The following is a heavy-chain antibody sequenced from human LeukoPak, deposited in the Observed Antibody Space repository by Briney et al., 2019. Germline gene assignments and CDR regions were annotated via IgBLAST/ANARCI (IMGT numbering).Heavy chain of an antibody. CDR3: ASIYYDSSGYYYGYFDY. Sequence: SVKVSCKASGGTFSSYTISWVRQAPGQGLEWMGGIIPIFGTANYAQKFQGRVTITTDESTSTAYMELSSLRSEDTAVYYCASIYYDSSGYYYGYFDYWGQGTLVTVSS. CDR2: IIPIFGTA. D-gene: IGHD3-22*01. J-gene: IGHJ4*02. V-gene: IGHV1-69*05. CDR1: GGTFSSYT.